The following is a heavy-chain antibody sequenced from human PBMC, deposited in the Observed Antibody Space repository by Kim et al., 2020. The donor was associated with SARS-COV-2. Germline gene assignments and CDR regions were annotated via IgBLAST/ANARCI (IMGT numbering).Heavy chain of an antibody. CDR2: INHSGST. CDR1: GGSFSGYY. J-gene: IGHJ6*02. CDR3: ARAPIVVVTAHSGYYYGMDV. V-gene: IGHV4-34*01. D-gene: IGHD2-21*02. Sequence: SETLSLTCAVYGGSFSGYYWSWIRQPPGKGLEWIGEINHSGSTNYNPSLKSRVTISVDTSKNQFSLKLSSVTAADTAVYYCARAPIVVVTAHSGYYYGMDVWGQGTTVTVSS.